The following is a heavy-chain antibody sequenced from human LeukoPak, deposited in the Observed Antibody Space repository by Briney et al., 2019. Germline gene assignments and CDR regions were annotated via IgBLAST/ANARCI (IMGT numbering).Heavy chain of an antibody. J-gene: IGHJ4*02. D-gene: IGHD2-2*01. V-gene: IGHV3-23*01. CDR1: GFAFSSYA. CDR2: LSGGGGTT. Sequence: PGGSLRLSCGASGFAFSSYAMSWVRQAPGKGLEWVSGLSGGGGTTYYADSVRGRFTISRDNSKNTLYLQMNNLRADDTAVYYCAKYAALIVPYEIEIDFWGQGKLVTVSS. CDR3: AKYAALIVPYEIEIDF.